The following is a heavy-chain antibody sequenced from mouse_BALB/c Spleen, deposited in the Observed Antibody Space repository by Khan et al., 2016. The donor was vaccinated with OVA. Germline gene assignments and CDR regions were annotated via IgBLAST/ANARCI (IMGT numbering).Heavy chain of an antibody. J-gene: IGHJ3*01. CDR3: ARDYWFAY. CDR1: GFTFSNYA. Sequence: EVELVESGGGLVKPGGSLKFSCAASGFTFSNYAMSWVRQTPEKRLEWVASISSGGSTYHSDSVKGRFTISRDNARNILYLQMSSLRSEDTAMYYGARDYWFAYWGQGTLVTVSA. CDR2: ISSGGST. V-gene: IGHV5-6-5*01.